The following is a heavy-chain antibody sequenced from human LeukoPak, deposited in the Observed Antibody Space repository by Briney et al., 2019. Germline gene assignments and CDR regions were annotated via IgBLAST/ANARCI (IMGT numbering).Heavy chain of an antibody. V-gene: IGHV3-23*01. Sequence: GGSLRLSCAASGFTFSTYAMSWVRQAPGKGLEWVSAISDTTYYADSVKGRFTISRDNSKNTLYLQMSSLRAEDTAVYYCAKGHYYGSGSLDYWGQGTLVTVSS. J-gene: IGHJ4*02. CDR1: GFTFSTYA. D-gene: IGHD3-10*01. CDR3: AKGHYYGSGSLDY. CDR2: ISDTT.